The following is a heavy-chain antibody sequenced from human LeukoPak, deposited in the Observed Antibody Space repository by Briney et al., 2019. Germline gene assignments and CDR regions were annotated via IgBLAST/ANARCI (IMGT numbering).Heavy chain of an antibody. CDR2: INSDGSST. Sequence: GGSLRLSCAASGFTFSSYWVHWVRQAPGKGLVWVSRINSDGSSTSYADSVKGRFTISRDNAKNTLYLQMNSLRAEDTAVYYCARTYYYDSSGYSQHWGQGTLVTVSS. J-gene: IGHJ1*01. V-gene: IGHV3-74*01. D-gene: IGHD3-22*01. CDR1: GFTFSSYW. CDR3: ARTYYYDSSGYSQH.